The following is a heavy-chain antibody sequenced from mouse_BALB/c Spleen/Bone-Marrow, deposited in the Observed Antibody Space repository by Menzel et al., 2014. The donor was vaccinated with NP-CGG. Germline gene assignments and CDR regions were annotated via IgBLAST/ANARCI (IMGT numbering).Heavy chain of an antibody. D-gene: IGHD1-1*01. CDR1: GFAFSSYD. CDR3: ARQILRGFGY. V-gene: IGHV5-12-1*01. CDR2: ISSGGGST. J-gene: IGHJ3*02. Sequence: DVKLVESGGGLVKPGGSLKLSCAASGFAFSSYDVSWVRQTPEKRLEWVAYISSGGGSTYYADTVKGRFTISRDNAKNTLYLQMSSLKSEDTAMYYCARQILRGFGYWGQGTPVTVSA.